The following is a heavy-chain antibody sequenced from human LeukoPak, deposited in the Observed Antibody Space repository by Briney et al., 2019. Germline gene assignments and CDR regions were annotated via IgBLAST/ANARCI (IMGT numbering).Heavy chain of an antibody. Sequence: GGTLRLSCAASGFTFSSYGMSWVRQAPGKGLEWVSAISGSGGSTYYADSVKGRFTISRDNSKNTAYLQMNSLKTEDTAVYYCTSRYCNRTNCYAFDYYYYMDVWGKGITVTVSS. CDR1: GFTFSSYG. V-gene: IGHV3-23*01. CDR2: ISGSGGST. CDR3: TSRYCNRTNCYAFDYYYYMDV. J-gene: IGHJ6*03. D-gene: IGHD2-2*01.